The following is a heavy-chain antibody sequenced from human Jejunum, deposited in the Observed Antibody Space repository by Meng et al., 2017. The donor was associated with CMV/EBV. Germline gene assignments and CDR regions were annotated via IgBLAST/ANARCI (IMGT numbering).Heavy chain of an antibody. CDR2: INHDGTET. Sequence: VGLFESGGGLVQPGGSLRLSGAASGFSFRASVMHWVRQDPGQGLVWVERINHDGTETIYRDSVRGRFTVSRDNTKNTVSLEMNSLRVEDTALYYCVKDFAWSIDFWGQGVLVTVSS. CDR3: VKDFAWSIDF. D-gene: IGHD3-3*01. V-gene: IGHV3-74*01. CDR1: GFSFRASV. J-gene: IGHJ4*02.